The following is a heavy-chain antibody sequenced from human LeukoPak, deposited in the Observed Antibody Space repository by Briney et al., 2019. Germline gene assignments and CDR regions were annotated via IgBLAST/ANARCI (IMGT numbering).Heavy chain of an antibody. CDR2: IRYDGSNK. CDR1: GFTFSDYY. CDR3: AKDRGYDFWSGTRSDYYMDV. J-gene: IGHJ6*03. D-gene: IGHD3-3*01. Sequence: SGGSLRLSCAASGFTFSDYYMSWIRQAPGKGLEWVAFIRYDGSNKYYADSVKGRFTISRDNSKNTLYLQMNSLRAEDTAVYYCAKDRGYDFWSGTRSDYYMDVWGKGTTVTVSS. V-gene: IGHV3-30*02.